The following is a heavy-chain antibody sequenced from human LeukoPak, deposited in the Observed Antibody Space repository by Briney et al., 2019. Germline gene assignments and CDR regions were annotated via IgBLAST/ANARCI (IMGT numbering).Heavy chain of an antibody. CDR2: IYYSGNT. Sequence: SETLSLTCTVSGGSISGSYWNWIRQPPGKGLEWIGYIYYSGNTNYNPSLKSRVTISLGMSKNHFSLRLTSVTAADTAVYYCARDGDSSGSHQHYWGQGTLVTVSS. J-gene: IGHJ4*02. D-gene: IGHD3-10*01. CDR3: ARDGDSSGSHQHY. CDR1: GGSISGSY. V-gene: IGHV4-59*01.